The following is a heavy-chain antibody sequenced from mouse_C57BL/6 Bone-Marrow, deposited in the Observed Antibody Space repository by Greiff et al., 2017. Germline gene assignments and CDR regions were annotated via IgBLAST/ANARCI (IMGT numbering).Heavy chain of an antibody. J-gene: IGHJ3*01. V-gene: IGHV1-58*01. CDR2: IYSGNGYT. CDR3: ARGIIYYGYDGRFAY. D-gene: IGHD2-2*01. CDR1: GYTFTSYG. Sequence: VQLQQSGAELVRPGSSVKMSCKTSGYTFTSYGINWVKQRPGQGLEWIGYIYSGNGYTEYTEKFKGKATLTSDTSSSTAYMQLSSLTSADSAIYFCARGIIYYGYDGRFAYWGQGTLVTVSA.